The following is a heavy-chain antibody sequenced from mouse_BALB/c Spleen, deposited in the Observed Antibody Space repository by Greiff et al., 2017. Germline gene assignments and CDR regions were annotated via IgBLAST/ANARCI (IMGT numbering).Heavy chain of an antibody. J-gene: IGHJ3*01. CDR1: GFTFSDYG. D-gene: IGHD2-3*01. CDR2: ISNLAYSI. Sequence: EVQVVESGGGLVQPGGSRKLSCAASGFTFSDYGMAWVRQAPGKGPEWVAFISNLAYSIYYADTVTGRFTISRENAKNTLYLQMTSLRSEDTAMYYCAREGLDGYYKSWFAYWGQGTLVTVSA. V-gene: IGHV5-15*02. CDR3: AREGLDGYYKSWFAY.